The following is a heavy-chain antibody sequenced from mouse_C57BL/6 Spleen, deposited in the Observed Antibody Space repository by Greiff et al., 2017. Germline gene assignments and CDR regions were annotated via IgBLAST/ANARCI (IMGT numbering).Heavy chain of an antibody. Sequence: DVQLVESEGGLVQPGSSMKLSCTASGFTFSDYYMAWVRQVPDKRLEWVATISSGGGYTSYPDSVQGRFTISRDNAKITLYLQRSSLKAEDTAMYYCARATWVAYWGQGTLVTVSA. V-gene: IGHV5-6*01. CDR3: ARATWVAY. CDR2: ISSGGGYT. J-gene: IGHJ3*01. CDR1: GFTFSDYY. D-gene: IGHD1-2*01.